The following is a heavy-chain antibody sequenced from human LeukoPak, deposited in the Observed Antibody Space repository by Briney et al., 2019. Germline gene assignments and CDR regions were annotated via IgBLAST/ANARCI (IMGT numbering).Heavy chain of an antibody. D-gene: IGHD3-22*01. CDR3: AKGPYYYDSSSLDY. CDR2: INPNSGGT. J-gene: IGHJ4*02. V-gene: IGHV1-2*02. CDR1: GYTFTGYY. Sequence: ASVKVSCKACGYTFTGYYMHWVRQAPGQGLEWMGWINPNSGGTNYAQKFQGRVTMTRDTSISTAYMELSRLRSDDTAVYYCAKGPYYYDSSSLDYWGQGTLVTVSS.